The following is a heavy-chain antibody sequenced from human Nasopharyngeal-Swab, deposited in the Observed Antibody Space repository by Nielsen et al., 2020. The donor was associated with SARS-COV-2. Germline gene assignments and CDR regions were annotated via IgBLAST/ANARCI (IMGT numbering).Heavy chain of an antibody. CDR3: ARRTGGRGFDY. J-gene: IGHJ4*02. D-gene: IGHD3-16*01. Sequence: WIRQPPGKGLEWIGEINHSGSTNYNPSLKSRVTISVDTSKSQFSLKLSSVTAADTAVYYCARRTGGRGFDYWGQGTLVTVSS. V-gene: IGHV4-34*01. CDR2: INHSGST.